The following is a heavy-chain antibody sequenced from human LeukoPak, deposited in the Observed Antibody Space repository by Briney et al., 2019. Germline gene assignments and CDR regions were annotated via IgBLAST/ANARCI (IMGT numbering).Heavy chain of an antibody. J-gene: IGHJ5*02. V-gene: IGHV4-38-2*02. D-gene: IGHD3-16*01. CDR2: INHSGST. Sequence: SETLSLTCTVSGYSISSGYYWGWIRQPPGKGLEWIGEINHSGSTNYNPSLKSRVTISVDTSKNQFSLKLSSVTAADTAVYYCARGPTDFPLRSWGQGTLVTVSS. CDR3: ARGPTDFPLRS. CDR1: GYSISSGYY.